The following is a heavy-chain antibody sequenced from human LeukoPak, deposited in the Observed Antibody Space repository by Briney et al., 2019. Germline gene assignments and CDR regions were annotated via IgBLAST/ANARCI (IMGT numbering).Heavy chain of an antibody. CDR2: IQSKTDGGKT. D-gene: IGHD3-3*02. J-gene: IGHJ4*02. CDR3: TTGIRGD. V-gene: IGHV3-15*07. Sequence: GGPLRLSCAASGFIVTNAWMNWVRQAPGKGLEWVGRIQSKTDGGKTDYAAPVKGRFTIPRDDSKNTLYLQMNSLKTEDTAIYYCTTGIRGDWGQGTLVTVSS. CDR1: GFIVTNAW.